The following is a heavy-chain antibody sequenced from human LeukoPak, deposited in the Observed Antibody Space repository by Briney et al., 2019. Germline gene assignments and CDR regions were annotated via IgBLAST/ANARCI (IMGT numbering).Heavy chain of an antibody. Sequence: PGGSLRLSCAASGFTFSSYAMNWVRRAPGKGLEWVSSISDSSTYIYYADSVKGRFTISRDNAKNSLYLQLNSLRAEDTAVYYCVTVGYCSSTSCYTDFDYWGQGTLVTVSS. D-gene: IGHD2-2*02. CDR1: GFTFSSYA. J-gene: IGHJ4*02. CDR2: ISDSSTYI. CDR3: VTVGYCSSTSCYTDFDY. V-gene: IGHV3-21*01.